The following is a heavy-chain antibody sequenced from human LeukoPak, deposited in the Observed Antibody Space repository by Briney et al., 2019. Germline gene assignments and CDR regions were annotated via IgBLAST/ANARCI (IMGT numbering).Heavy chain of an antibody. J-gene: IGHJ6*03. CDR3: ARWSGSVTARNYYYYMDV. Sequence: SETLSLTCTVSGGSISSYYWSWIRQPPGKGLEWIGYIYYSGSTNYNPSLKSRVTISVDTSKNQFSLKLSSVTAADTAVYYCARWSGSVTARNYYYYMDVWGEGTTFTVSS. D-gene: IGHD6-6*01. V-gene: IGHV4-59*01. CDR1: GGSISSYY. CDR2: IYYSGST.